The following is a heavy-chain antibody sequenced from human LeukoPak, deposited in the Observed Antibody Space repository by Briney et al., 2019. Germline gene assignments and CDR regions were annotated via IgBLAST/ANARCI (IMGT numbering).Heavy chain of an antibody. Sequence: SGTLSLTCTVSGGSISSYYWSWIRQPPGKGLEWIGYIYYSGSTNYNPSLKSRVTISVDTSKNQFSLKLSSVTAADTAVYYCARTFYGSSYGMDVWGQGTTVTVSS. J-gene: IGHJ6*02. CDR2: IYYSGST. V-gene: IGHV4-59*01. CDR1: GGSISSYY. CDR3: ARTFYGSSYGMDV. D-gene: IGHD4-17*01.